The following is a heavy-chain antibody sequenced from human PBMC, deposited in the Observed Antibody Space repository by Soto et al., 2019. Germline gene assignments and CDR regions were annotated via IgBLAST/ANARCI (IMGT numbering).Heavy chain of an antibody. D-gene: IGHD3-10*01. CDR3: AKRDGSGSYPN. CDR2: ISWNSGSI. CDR1: GFTFDDYA. J-gene: IGHJ4*02. V-gene: IGHV3-9*01. Sequence: EVQLVESGGGLVQPGRSQRLSCAASGFTFDDYAMHWVRQAPGKGLEWVSGISWNSGSIGYADSVKGRFTISRDNAKNSLYLQMNSLRAEDTALYYCAKRDGSGSYPNWGQGTLVTVSS.